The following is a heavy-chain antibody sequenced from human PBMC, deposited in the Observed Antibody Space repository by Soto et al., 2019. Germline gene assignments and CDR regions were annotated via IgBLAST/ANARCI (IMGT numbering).Heavy chain of an antibody. CDR1: GGTFSRYA. CDR2: TIPNFGTV. V-gene: IGHV1-69*01. D-gene: IGHD2-21*02. CDR3: ARGSFGGDCPLDY. J-gene: IGHJ4*02. Sequence: QVQLVQSGAEVKKPGSSVKGSCKASGGTFSRYAISWVRQAPGQGLEWMGGTIPNFGTVNYSQTFQGRVTIIADESTSTAYMELSSMRSEDTAVYYCARGSFGGDCPLDYWGQVTLVTVSS.